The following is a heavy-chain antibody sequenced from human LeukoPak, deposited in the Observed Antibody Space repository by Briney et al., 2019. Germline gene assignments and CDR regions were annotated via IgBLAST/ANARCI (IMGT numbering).Heavy chain of an antibody. Sequence: GGSLRPSCAASGFTFSSYAMSWVRQAPGKGLEWVSAISGSGGSTYYADSVKGRFTISRDNAKNSLYLQMNSLRDEDTAVYYCARVGFLEWLFTTYYYGMDVWGQGTTVTVSS. V-gene: IGHV3-23*01. D-gene: IGHD3-3*01. CDR2: ISGSGGST. CDR3: ARVGFLEWLFTTYYYGMDV. CDR1: GFTFSSYA. J-gene: IGHJ6*02.